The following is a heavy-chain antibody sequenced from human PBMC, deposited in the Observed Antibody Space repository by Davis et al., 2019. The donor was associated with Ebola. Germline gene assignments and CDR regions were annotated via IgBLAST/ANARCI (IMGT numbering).Heavy chain of an antibody. V-gene: IGHV3-23*01. D-gene: IGHD3-3*01. J-gene: IGHJ4*02. CDR2: ISGSGGST. Sequence: GESLKISCAASGFTFSSYAMSWVRQAPGKGLEWVSAISGSGGSTYYADSVKGRFTISRDNSKNTLYLQMNSLRAEDTAVYYCAKDQAQGFLEWFLFSQLDYWGQGTLVTVSS. CDR3: AKDQAQGFLEWFLFSQLDY. CDR1: GFTFSSYA.